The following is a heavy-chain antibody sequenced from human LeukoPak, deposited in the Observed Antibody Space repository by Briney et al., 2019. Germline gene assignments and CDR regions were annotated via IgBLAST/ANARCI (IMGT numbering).Heavy chain of an antibody. D-gene: IGHD5-18*01. CDR2: IRGSGGST. CDR1: GFTFSSYG. J-gene: IGHJ4*02. Sequence: GGSLRRSCAASGFTFSSYGMSWVRQAPGKGLEWVSAIRGSGGSTYYADSVKGRLTISRDNSKNTLYLQMNSLRDEDTAVYYCAQDARGATAMEPTDYWGQGTLVTVSS. CDR3: AQDARGATAMEPTDY. V-gene: IGHV3-23*01.